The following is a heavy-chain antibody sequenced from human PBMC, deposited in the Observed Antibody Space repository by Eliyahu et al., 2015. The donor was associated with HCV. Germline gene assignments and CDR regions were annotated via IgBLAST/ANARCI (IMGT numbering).Heavy chain of an antibody. Sequence: QITLKESGPTLVKPTQTLTLTCTFSGFSLSRRGVGVGWIRQPPGKALEWLALIYWDDDNRYSASLKSRLTATRDTSRNQVVLTMTNMDPADTATYYCAHKSYGSETPSSHTLDIWGPGTLVTVSS. J-gene: IGHJ3*02. D-gene: IGHD3-10*01. CDR1: GFSLSRRGVG. CDR2: IYWDDDN. CDR3: AHKSYGSETPSSHTLDI. V-gene: IGHV2-5*02.